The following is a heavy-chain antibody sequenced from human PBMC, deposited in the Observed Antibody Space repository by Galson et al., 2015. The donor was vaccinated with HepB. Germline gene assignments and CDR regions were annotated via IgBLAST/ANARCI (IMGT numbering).Heavy chain of an antibody. V-gene: IGHV3-21*01. CDR3: ARGHDMYYDFWSGYPHGPITSILNGVGYYYYGMDV. Sequence: SLRLSCAASGFTFSSYSMNWVRQAPGKGLEWVPSISSSSSYIYYADSVKGRFTISRDNAKNSLYLQMNSLRAEDTAVYYCARGHDMYYDFWSGYPHGPITSILNGVGYYYYGMDVWGQGTTVTVSS. D-gene: IGHD3-3*01. CDR2: ISSSSSYI. J-gene: IGHJ6*02. CDR1: GFTFSSYS.